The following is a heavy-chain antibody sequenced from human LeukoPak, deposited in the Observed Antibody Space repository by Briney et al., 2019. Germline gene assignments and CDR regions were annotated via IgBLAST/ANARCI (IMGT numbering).Heavy chain of an antibody. V-gene: IGHV1-18*01. CDR1: GYTFTSYG. Sequence: ASVKVSCKASGYTFTSYGLSWVRQAPGQGLEWMGWISAYNGNTNYAQKLQGRVTMTTDTSTSTAYMELRSLRSDDTAVYYCARDGGIVGATTEVDYWGQGTLVTVSS. CDR2: ISAYNGNT. CDR3: ARDGGIVGATTEVDY. J-gene: IGHJ4*02. D-gene: IGHD1-26*01.